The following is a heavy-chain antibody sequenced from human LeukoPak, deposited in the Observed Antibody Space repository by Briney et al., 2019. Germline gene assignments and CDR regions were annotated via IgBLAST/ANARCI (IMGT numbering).Heavy chain of an antibody. J-gene: IGHJ4*02. V-gene: IGHV1-18*04. CDR3: ARDWEAYCGGDCSPFDY. Sequence: ASVKVSCKASGYTFTDYYMHWVRQAPGQGLEWMGWISAYNGNTNYAQKLQGRVTMTTDTSTSTAYMELRSLRSDDTAVYYCARDWEAYCGGDCSPFDYWGQGTLVTVSS. D-gene: IGHD2-21*02. CDR1: GYTFTDYY. CDR2: ISAYNGNT.